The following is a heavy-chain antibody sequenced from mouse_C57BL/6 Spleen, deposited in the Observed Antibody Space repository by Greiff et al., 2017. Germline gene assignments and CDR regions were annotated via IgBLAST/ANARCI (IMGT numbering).Heavy chain of an antibody. D-gene: IGHD1-1*01. CDR3: TRGDYYGGYAMDY. Sequence: VQLQQSGTVLARPAASVKMSCKTSGYTFTSYWMHWVKQRPGQGLEWIGAIYPGNSDTSSNQKFKGKAKLTAVTSASTAYMELSSLTNEDSAVYYCTRGDYYGGYAMDYWGQGTSVTVSS. CDR2: IYPGNSDT. J-gene: IGHJ4*01. V-gene: IGHV1-5*01. CDR1: GYTFTSYW.